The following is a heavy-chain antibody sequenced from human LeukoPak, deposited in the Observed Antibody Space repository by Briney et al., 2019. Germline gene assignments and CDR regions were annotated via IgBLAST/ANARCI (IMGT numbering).Heavy chain of an antibody. CDR2: IRSKAYGGTT. V-gene: IGHV3-49*03. CDR1: GFTFGDYA. J-gene: IGHJ4*02. CDR3: TRDLFRDRGGKGRTFDY. D-gene: IGHD4-23*01. Sequence: GGSLSLSCTASGFTFGDYAMSWFRQAPGKGLEWVGFIRSKAYGGTTEYAASVKGRFTISRDDSKSIAYLQMNSLKTEDTAVYYCTRDLFRDRGGKGRTFDYWGQGTLVTVSS.